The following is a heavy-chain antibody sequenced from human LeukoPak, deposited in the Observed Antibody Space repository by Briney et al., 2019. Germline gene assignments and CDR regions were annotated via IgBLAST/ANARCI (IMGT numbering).Heavy chain of an antibody. D-gene: IGHD3-3*01. J-gene: IGHJ4*02. V-gene: IGHV4-34*01. CDR3: ARGHYDFWSGYYTGGYYFDY. CDR2: INHSGST. CDR1: GGSFSGYY. Sequence: SETLSLTCAVYGGSFSGYYWSWIRQPPGKGLEWIGEINHSGSTNYNPSLKSRVTISVDTSKNQFSLKLSSVTAADTVVYYCARGHYDFWSGYYTGGYYFDYWGQGTLVTVSS.